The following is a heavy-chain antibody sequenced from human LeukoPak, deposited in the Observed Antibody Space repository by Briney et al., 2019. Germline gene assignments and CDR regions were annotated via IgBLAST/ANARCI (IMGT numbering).Heavy chain of an antibody. CDR1: GFTFRDYW. Sequence: PGGSLRLSCAASGFTFRDYWMHWFRQAPGKGLVWVSRINGDESSRTYADSVKGRFTISRDNAKNTLYLQMNSLRAEDTAIYYCARDRAERNWTYHTLFDYWAREPRSPSPQ. CDR2: INGDESSR. J-gene: IGHJ4*02. D-gene: IGHD1-1*01. V-gene: IGHV3-74*01. CDR3: ARDRAERNWTYHTLFDY.